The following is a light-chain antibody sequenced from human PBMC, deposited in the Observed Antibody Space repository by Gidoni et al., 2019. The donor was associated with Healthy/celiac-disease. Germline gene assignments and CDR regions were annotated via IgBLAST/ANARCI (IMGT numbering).Light chain of an antibody. J-gene: IGLJ2*01. CDR3: QSYDSSLSGSVV. V-gene: IGLV1-40*01. CDR1: SSNIGAVYD. Sequence: QSVLTQPPSVSGAPGQRVTISCTGSSSNIGAVYDVHWYQQLPGTAPKLPIYGNSTRPSGVPDRFSGSKSGTSASLAITGLQAEDEADYYCQSYDSSLSGSVVFGGGTKLTVL. CDR2: GNS.